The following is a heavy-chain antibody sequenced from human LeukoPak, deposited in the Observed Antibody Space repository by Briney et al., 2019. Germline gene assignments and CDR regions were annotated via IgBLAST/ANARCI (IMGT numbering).Heavy chain of an antibody. Sequence: GGSLRLSCAASGFIFSSYGMHWVRQAPGKGLEWVAFIRYDGSNKYYADSVKGRFTISRDNYKNTLYLQMNSVRAEDTAVYYCAKDRWELPHDWGQGTMVTVSS. J-gene: IGHJ3*01. CDR1: GFIFSSYG. CDR3: AKDRWELPHD. V-gene: IGHV3-30*02. D-gene: IGHD1-26*01. CDR2: IRYDGSNK.